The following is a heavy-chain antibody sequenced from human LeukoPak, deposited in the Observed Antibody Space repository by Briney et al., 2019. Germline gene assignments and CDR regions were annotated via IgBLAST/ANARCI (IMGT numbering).Heavy chain of an antibody. V-gene: IGHV3-7*03. CDR3: ARDNRAVALDAYDI. J-gene: IGHJ3*02. D-gene: IGHD6-19*01. Sequence: GGSLRLSCAASGFTFRSSWKTWVRQAPGKGLEWVANINQDGSERYYVDSAKARFTMSRDNAKNSLYLQMNSLRAEDTAVYFCARDNRAVALDAYDIWGQGTMVTVSS. CDR2: INQDGSER. CDR1: GFTFRSSW.